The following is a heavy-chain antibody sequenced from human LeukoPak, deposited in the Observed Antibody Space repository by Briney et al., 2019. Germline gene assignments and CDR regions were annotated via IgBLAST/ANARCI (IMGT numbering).Heavy chain of an antibody. CDR3: AKDSQWLVSGGSGYFDY. D-gene: IGHD6-19*01. CDR1: GFTFDDYP. CDR2: ISWNSGSI. Sequence: GGSLRLFCAASGFTFDDYPMHWVRRARGKGREWGSGISWNSGSIGYADSVKGRFTISRDNAKNSLYLQMNSLRAEDTALYYCAKDSQWLVSGGSGYFDYWGQGTLVTVSS. J-gene: IGHJ4*02. V-gene: IGHV3-9*01.